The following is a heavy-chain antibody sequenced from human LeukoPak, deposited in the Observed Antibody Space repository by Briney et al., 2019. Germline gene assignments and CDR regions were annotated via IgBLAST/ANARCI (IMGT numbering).Heavy chain of an antibody. J-gene: IGHJ4*02. D-gene: IGHD1-26*01. Sequence: GGSLRLSFAVSGFTLSSYWMSWVRQSPEKGLEWVANIKEDGSEKYYVDSVKGRFTISRDNAKNSLYLQMNSLRAEDTAVYFCARARATGEFDCWGQGTLVTVSS. CDR1: GFTLSSYW. V-gene: IGHV3-7*01. CDR3: ARARATGEFDC. CDR2: IKEDGSEK.